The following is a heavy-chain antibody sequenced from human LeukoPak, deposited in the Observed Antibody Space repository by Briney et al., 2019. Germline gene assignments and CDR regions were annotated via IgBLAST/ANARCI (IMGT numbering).Heavy chain of an antibody. Sequence: PGGSLRLSCAASGFTFSSYGMNWVRQAPGKGLEWVAFIRYDGSNKYYADSVKGRFTISRDNSKNTLYLQMNSLRAEDTAVYYCAKDRVHYYDSSGYYHQDYWGQGTLVTVSS. J-gene: IGHJ4*02. CDR1: GFTFSSYG. CDR2: IRYDGSNK. D-gene: IGHD3-22*01. CDR3: AKDRVHYYDSSGYYHQDY. V-gene: IGHV3-30*02.